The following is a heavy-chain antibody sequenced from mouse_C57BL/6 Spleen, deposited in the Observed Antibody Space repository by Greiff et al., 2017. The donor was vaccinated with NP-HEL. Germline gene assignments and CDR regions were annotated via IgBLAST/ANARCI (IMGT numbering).Heavy chain of an antibody. Sequence: DVHLVESGGGLAQPGGSLSLSCAASGFTFTDYYMSWVRQPPGKALEWLGFIRNKANGYTTEYSASVKGRFTISRDNSQSILYLQMNALRAEDSATYYCASLLTSAMDYWGQGTSVTVSS. CDR1: GFTFTDYY. V-gene: IGHV7-3*01. D-gene: IGHD4-1*01. J-gene: IGHJ4*01. CDR3: ASLLTSAMDY. CDR2: IRNKANGYTT.